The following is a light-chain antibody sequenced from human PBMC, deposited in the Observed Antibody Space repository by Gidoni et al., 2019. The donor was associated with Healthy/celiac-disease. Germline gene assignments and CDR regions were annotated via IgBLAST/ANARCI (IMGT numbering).Light chain of an antibody. V-gene: IGKV1-39*01. Sequence: IQLTQSPSSLSASVGDRVTIPCRASQSISSYLNWYHQKPGKAPKLLIYAASRLQSGVPSRFSGSGSGTDFTLTISSLQPEDFATYYCQQSYSTLALTFGGGTKVEIK. J-gene: IGKJ4*01. CDR2: AAS. CDR1: QSISSY. CDR3: QQSYSTLALT.